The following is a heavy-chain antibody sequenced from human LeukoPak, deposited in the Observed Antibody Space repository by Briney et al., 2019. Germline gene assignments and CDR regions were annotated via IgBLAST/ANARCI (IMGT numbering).Heavy chain of an antibody. D-gene: IGHD5-18*01. CDR1: GFTFSTYA. V-gene: IGHV3-30*03. CDR2: ISYDGGDK. Sequence: GRSLRLSCAASGFTFSTYAMHWVRQAPGKGLEWMAFISYDGGDKYYGDSVKGRFTISRDNSKNTVYLQMNSLRAEDTAVYYCATCGYTYGLYFDYWGQGTLVTVSS. CDR3: ATCGYTYGLYFDY. J-gene: IGHJ4*02.